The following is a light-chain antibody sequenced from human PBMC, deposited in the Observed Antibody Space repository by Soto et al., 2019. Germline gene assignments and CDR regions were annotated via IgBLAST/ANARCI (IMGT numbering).Light chain of an antibody. J-gene: IGKJ3*01. CDR1: QGISSA. V-gene: IGKV1-13*02. CDR2: DAS. Sequence: AIQLTQSPSSLSASVGDRITITCRASQGISSALAWYQQKPGKAPKLLIYDASSLESGVPSRFSGSGSGTDFSLTISSLQPEDFATYYCQQFNSYPFTFGPGTKVDIK. CDR3: QQFNSYPFT.